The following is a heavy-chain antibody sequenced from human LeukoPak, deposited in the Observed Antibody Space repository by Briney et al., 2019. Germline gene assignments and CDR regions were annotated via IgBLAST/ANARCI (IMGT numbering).Heavy chain of an antibody. CDR2: INAGNGNT. CDR1: GYTFTSYA. CDR3: ARDLSSPLRSLSLVRGVMGY. J-gene: IGHJ4*02. V-gene: IGHV1-3*01. Sequence: GASVKVSCKASGYTFTSYAMHWVRQAPGQRLEWMGWINAGNGNTKYSQKFQGRVTITRDTSASTAYMELSSLRSEDTAAYYCARDLSSPLRSLSLVRGVMGYWGQGTLVTVSS. D-gene: IGHD3-10*01.